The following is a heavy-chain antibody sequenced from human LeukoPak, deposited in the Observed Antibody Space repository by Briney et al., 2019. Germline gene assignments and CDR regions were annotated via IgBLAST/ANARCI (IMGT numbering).Heavy chain of an antibody. D-gene: IGHD6-13*01. CDR3: ARDGYYSSSWEDFDY. Sequence: ASVKVSCKGSGYTFSGHYMHWVRLAPGQGLEWMGWINPNSGATNYAQKFQGRVTMTRDTSISTAYMELSRLRSDDTAVYYCARDGYYSSSWEDFDYWGQGTLVTVSS. J-gene: IGHJ4*02. CDR1: GYTFSGHY. V-gene: IGHV1-2*02. CDR2: INPNSGAT.